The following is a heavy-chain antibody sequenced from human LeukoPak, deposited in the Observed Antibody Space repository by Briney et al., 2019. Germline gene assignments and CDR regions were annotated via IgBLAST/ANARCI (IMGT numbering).Heavy chain of an antibody. J-gene: IGHJ5*02. D-gene: IGHD6-13*01. CDR3: ARYSSSWNWFDP. CDR1: GYSITSGYF. V-gene: IGHV4-38-2*02. CDR2: IYHSGST. Sequence: PSETLSLTCSVSGYSITSGYFWGWIRQPPGKGLEWIGSIYHSGSTYYNPSLKSRVTISVDTSKNQFSLNLSSVTAADTAVYYCARYSSSWNWFDPWGQGTLVTVSS.